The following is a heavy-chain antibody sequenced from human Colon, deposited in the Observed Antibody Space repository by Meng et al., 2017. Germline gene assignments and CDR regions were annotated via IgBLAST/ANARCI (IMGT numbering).Heavy chain of an antibody. Sequence: GESLKISCQGSGYIFTNYWVAWVRQMPGKGLEWMGIIYPGDSEIRYSPSFHGQVSISADKSMSTAHLQWSSLRASDTAVYYCARGYYYDKSGYSFDHWGQGTLVTVSS. J-gene: IGHJ4*02. CDR1: GYIFTNYW. V-gene: IGHV5-51*01. CDR2: IYPGDSEI. D-gene: IGHD3-22*01. CDR3: ARGYYYDKSGYSFDH.